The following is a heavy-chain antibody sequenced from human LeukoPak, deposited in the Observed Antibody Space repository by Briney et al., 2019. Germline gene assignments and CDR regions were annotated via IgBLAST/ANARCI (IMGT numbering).Heavy chain of an antibody. D-gene: IGHD5-24*01. Sequence: ASVKVSCKASGYTFTSYYIHWVRQAPGQGLEWMGIIDSSGGSTSYAQNFQGRVTMTSDTSTSTVYMELSSLRFEDKAVYYCARDLAVEMATITDYWGQGTLVTVSS. J-gene: IGHJ4*02. V-gene: IGHV1-46*01. CDR3: ARDLAVEMATITDY. CDR2: IDSSGGST. CDR1: GYTFTSYY.